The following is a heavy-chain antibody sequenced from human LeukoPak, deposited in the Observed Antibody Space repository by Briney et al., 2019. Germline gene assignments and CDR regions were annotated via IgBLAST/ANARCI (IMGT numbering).Heavy chain of an antibody. CDR3: ARSPHIWFAERGWFDP. J-gene: IGHJ5*02. V-gene: IGHV4-34*01. D-gene: IGHD3-10*01. CDR1: GGSFSGYY. Sequence: SETLSLTCAGYGGSFSGYYWSWIRQPPGKGLEWIGEINHSGSTNYNPSLKSRVTISVDTSKNQFSLKLSSVTAADTAVYFCARSPHIWFAERGWFDPWGQGTLVTASS. CDR2: INHSGST.